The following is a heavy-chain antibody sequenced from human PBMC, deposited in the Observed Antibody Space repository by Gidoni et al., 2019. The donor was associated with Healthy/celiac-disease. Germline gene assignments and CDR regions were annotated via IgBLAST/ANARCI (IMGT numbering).Heavy chain of an antibody. J-gene: IGHJ4*02. Sequence: EVQLVESGGGLVQPGGSLRLSCPASGFTFSSYSMTWVRQAPGKGLEWVSYISSSSSTRYYADSVKGRFTISRDNAKNSLYLQMNSLRDEDTAVYYCARLSPIVVDPYFDYWGQGTLVTVSS. CDR3: ARLSPIVVDPYFDY. CDR1: GFTFSSYS. V-gene: IGHV3-48*02. D-gene: IGHD3-22*01. CDR2: ISSSSSTR.